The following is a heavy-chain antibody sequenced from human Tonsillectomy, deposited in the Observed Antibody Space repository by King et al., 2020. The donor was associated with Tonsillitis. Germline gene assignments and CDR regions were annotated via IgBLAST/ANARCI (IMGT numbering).Heavy chain of an antibody. CDR2: ISFVGSDK. CDR1: GCIFRTYT. V-gene: IGHV3-30*01. D-gene: IGHD6-13*01. Sequence: VQLVESGGGVVQPGRSLRLSCAASGCIFRTYTMPVGRQAPGKGVEGVAIISFVGSDKYNANSAKGRFTISSDNSKNQLYLQINSLRAEDTAVYYCARETYSSRAFDYWGQGALVTVSS. CDR3: ARETYSSRAFDY. J-gene: IGHJ4*02.